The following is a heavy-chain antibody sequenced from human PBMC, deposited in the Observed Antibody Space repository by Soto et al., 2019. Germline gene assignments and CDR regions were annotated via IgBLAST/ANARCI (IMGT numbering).Heavy chain of an antibody. CDR2: ISGSGGST. D-gene: IGHD6-13*01. Sequence: PGGSLRLSXAASGFTFSSYAMSWVRQAPGKGLEWVSAISGSGGSTYYADSVKGRFTISRDNSKNTLYLQMNSLRAEDTAVYYCAKGGYSSSWSHFDYWGQGTLVTVSS. CDR1: GFTFSSYA. CDR3: AKGGYSSSWSHFDY. J-gene: IGHJ4*02. V-gene: IGHV3-23*01.